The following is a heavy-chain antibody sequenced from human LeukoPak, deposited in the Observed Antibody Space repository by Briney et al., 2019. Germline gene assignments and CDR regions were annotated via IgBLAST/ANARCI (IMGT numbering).Heavy chain of an antibody. CDR3: ARVYSSYYYGAGSYDWFDP. D-gene: IGHD3-10*01. J-gene: IGHJ5*02. CDR1: GYTFTSYD. Sequence: ASVKVSCKASGYTFTSYDINWVRQATGHGLEWMGWMNPNSGNTGYAQKFQGRVTMTRNTSISTAYMELSSLRSEDTAVYYCARVYSSYYYGAGSYDWFDPWGQGTLVTVSS. V-gene: IGHV1-8*01. CDR2: MNPNSGNT.